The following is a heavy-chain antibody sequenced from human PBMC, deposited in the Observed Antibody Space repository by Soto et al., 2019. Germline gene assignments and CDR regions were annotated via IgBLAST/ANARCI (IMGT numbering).Heavy chain of an antibody. D-gene: IGHD2-15*01. Sequence: QVQLVQSGAEVKKPGSSVKVSCKAPGGTFSSYAISWVRQAPGQGLEWMGGIIPIFGTAKYAQKFQGRVTITADESTSRGYMELSSLRSEDTAVYYCARSQGGSSSLDIYYYYYYGMDVWGQGTTVTVSS. CDR2: IIPIFGTA. J-gene: IGHJ6*02. V-gene: IGHV1-69*01. CDR3: ARSQGGSSSLDIYYYYYYGMDV. CDR1: GGTFSSYA.